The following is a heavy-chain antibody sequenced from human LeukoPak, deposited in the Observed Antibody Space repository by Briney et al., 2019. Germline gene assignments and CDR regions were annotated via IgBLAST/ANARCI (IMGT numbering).Heavy chain of an antibody. D-gene: IGHD2-15*01. CDR1: GGTISSYA. CDR2: IIPIFGTA. J-gene: IGHJ4*02. Sequence: SVKVSCKASGGTISSYAISWVRQAPGQGLEWMGGIIPIFGTANYAQKFQGRVTITADESTSTAYMELSSLRSEDTAVYYCARGRYCSGGSCLKPLDYWGQGTLVTVSS. CDR3: ARGRYCSGGSCLKPLDY. V-gene: IGHV1-69*01.